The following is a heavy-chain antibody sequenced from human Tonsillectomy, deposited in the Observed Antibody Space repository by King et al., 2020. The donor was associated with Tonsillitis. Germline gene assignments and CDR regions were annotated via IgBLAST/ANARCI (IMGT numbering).Heavy chain of an antibody. CDR1: GFIFNSYD. J-gene: IGHJ5*02. D-gene: IGHD3-10*01. CDR3: AKDLNNYYYGSGETGFEP. CDR2: ISNDGSNK. V-gene: IGHV3-30*18. Sequence: VQLVESGGGVVQPGRSLRLSCAASGFIFNSYDMHWVRQAPGKGLEWVALISNDGSNKYCADSVKGRFTISRDNSKNTLYLQMNSLRVEDTAVYYCAKDLNNYYYGSGETGFEPWGQGTLVIVSS.